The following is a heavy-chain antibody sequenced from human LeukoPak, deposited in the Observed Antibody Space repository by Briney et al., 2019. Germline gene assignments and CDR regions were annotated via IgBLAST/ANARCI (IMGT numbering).Heavy chain of an antibody. V-gene: IGHV4-4*07. CDR1: GDSIRNNY. CDR2: IYSSGST. D-gene: IGHD2-2*01. CDR3: ARGGISTSLDH. Sequence: SETLSLTCTVSGDSIRNNYWSWIRQPAGKGLEWIGRIYSSGSTNYNPSLKSRVTLSGDTSNNHFSLKLSSVTAADTALYYCARGGISTSLDHWGQGTLVTVSS. J-gene: IGHJ4*02.